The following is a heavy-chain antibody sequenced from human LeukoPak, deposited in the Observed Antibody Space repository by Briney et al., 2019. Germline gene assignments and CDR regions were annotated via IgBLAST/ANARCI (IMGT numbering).Heavy chain of an antibody. CDR2: IYYSGST. V-gene: IGHV4-39*07. Sequence: SETLSLTCTVSGGSISSSSSYWGWIRQPPGKGLEWIGNIYYSGSTYYSPSLTSRVTISVDSSKNQFSLILSSVTAADTAVYYCARAHFVXXXYYGVDVWGQGTTVTVSS. D-gene: IGHD2-15*01. CDR1: GGSISSSSSY. CDR3: ARAHFVXXXYYGVDV. J-gene: IGHJ6*02.